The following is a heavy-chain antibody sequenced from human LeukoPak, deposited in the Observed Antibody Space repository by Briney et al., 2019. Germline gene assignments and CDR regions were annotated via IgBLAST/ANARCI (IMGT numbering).Heavy chain of an antibody. CDR1: GGSISSYY. J-gene: IGHJ4*02. D-gene: IGHD2-21*02. V-gene: IGHV4-59*12. CDR2: IYHSGST. Sequence: SETLSLTCTVSGGSISSYYWSWIRQPPGKGLEWIGSIYHSGSTYYNPSLKSRVTISVDTSKNRFSLKVSSVTAADTAVYYCARDAVVTANDYWGQGTLVTVSS. CDR3: ARDAVVTANDY.